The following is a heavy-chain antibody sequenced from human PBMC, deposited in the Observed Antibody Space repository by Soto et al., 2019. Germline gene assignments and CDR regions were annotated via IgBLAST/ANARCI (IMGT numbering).Heavy chain of an antibody. CDR2: IYYSGST. Sequence: SETLSLTCTVSGGSISSSSYYWGWIRQPPGKGLEWIGSIYYSGSTYYNPSLKSRVTISVDTSKNQFSLKLSSVTAADTAVYYCARRNMDSVDYWGQGTLVTV. V-gene: IGHV4-39*01. CDR3: ARRNMDSVDY. J-gene: IGHJ4*02. CDR1: GGSISSSSYY. D-gene: IGHD2-2*03.